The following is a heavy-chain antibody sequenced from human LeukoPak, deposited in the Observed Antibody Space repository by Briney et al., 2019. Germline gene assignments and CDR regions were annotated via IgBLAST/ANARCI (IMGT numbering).Heavy chain of an antibody. D-gene: IGHD3-10*01. Sequence: SETLSLTCTVSGGSISSYYWSWIRQPAGKGLEWIGRIYISGSTNYNPSLKSRVTMSVGTSKNQFSLKLSSVTAADTAVYYCARDANRRTGRFGFDPWGQGTLVTVSS. J-gene: IGHJ5*02. CDR3: ARDANRRTGRFGFDP. CDR2: IYISGST. V-gene: IGHV4-4*07. CDR1: GGSISSYY.